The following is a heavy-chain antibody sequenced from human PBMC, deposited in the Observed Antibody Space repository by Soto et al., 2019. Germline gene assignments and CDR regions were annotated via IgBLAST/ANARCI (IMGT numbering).Heavy chain of an antibody. V-gene: IGHV3-49*04. D-gene: IGHD3-10*01. CDR2: IRAKVSGGAT. CDR3: ARGELFFTF. CDR1: GFTFEDYA. J-gene: IGHJ4*02. Sequence: GGSLRLSCTASGFTFEDYALSWVRQTPGKGLEWVGFIRAKVSGGATHYATSVEGRVTISRDDSRRTAYLQINSLTSDDTGLYFCARGELFFTFWGQGTLVTVSS.